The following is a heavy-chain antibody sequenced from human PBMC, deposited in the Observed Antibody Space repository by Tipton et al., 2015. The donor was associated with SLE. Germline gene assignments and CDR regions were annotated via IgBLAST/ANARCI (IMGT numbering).Heavy chain of an antibody. V-gene: IGHV1-69*05. CDR3: AKEGVIAARPYYFDY. Sequence: QSGPEVKKPGSSVKVSCKASGGTFSSYAISWVRQAPGQGLEWMGGIIPIFGTANYAQKFQGRVTITTDESTSTAYMELSSLRSEDTAVYYCAKEGVIAARPYYFDYWGQGTLVTVSS. CDR1: GGTFSSYA. CDR2: IIPIFGTA. D-gene: IGHD6-6*01. J-gene: IGHJ4*02.